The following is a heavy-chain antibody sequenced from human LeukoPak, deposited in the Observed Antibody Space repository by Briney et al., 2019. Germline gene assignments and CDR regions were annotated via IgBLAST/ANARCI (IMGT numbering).Heavy chain of an antibody. D-gene: IGHD6-19*01. CDR2: INSDGSIT. Sequence: GGSLRLSCAASGFTFTTYWMHWVRQAPGKGLVWVSHINSDGSITSYADSVKGRFTISRDNAKNTLYLQMNSLRAEDTAVYYCARVGDSGGWYYFNYWGQGTLVTVSS. V-gene: IGHV3-74*01. CDR1: GFTFTTYW. J-gene: IGHJ4*02. CDR3: ARVGDSGGWYYFNY.